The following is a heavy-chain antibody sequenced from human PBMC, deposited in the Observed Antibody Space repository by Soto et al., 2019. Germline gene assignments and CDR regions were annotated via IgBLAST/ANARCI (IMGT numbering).Heavy chain of an antibody. J-gene: IGHJ4*02. CDR2: IYHSGSA. Sequence: SETLSLTCAVSGGSLSSGGYSWSWIRQPPGKGLEWIGYIYHSGSAFYNPSLKSRVTISVDRSKNQFSLRLSSVTAADTAVYYCARDSGPFDFWGQGTQVTVSS. V-gene: IGHV4-30-2*01. CDR3: ARDSGPFDF. CDR1: GGSLSSGGYS. D-gene: IGHD1-26*01.